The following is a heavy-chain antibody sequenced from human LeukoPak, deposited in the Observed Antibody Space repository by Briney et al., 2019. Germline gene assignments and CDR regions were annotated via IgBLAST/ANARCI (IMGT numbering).Heavy chain of an antibody. CDR1: GFTFSSYW. D-gene: IGHD1-1*01. CDR2: IKQDGSEK. Sequence: GGSLRLSCAASGFTFSSYWMTWVRQAPGKGLEWVANIKQDGSEKYYVDSVEGRFTISRDNAKNSLFLQMNNLRSEDTAVYYCARAEAPNVRNWFDPWGQGTLVTVSS. CDR3: ARAEAPNVRNWFDP. J-gene: IGHJ5*02. V-gene: IGHV3-7*01.